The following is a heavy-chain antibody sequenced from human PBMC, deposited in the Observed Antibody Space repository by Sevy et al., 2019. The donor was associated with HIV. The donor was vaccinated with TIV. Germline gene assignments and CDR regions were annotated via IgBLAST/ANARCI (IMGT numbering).Heavy chain of an antibody. CDR3: ARDKRTYYYDSSGYPDY. J-gene: IGHJ4*02. CDR1: GFTFSSYA. CDR2: ISYDGSNK. V-gene: IGHV3-30-3*01. D-gene: IGHD3-22*01. Sequence: GGSLRLSCAASGFTFSSYAMLWVRQAPGKGLEWVAVISYDGSNKYYADSVKGRFTISRDNSKNTLYLQMNSLRAEDTAVYYCARDKRTYYYDSSGYPDYWGQGTLVTVSS.